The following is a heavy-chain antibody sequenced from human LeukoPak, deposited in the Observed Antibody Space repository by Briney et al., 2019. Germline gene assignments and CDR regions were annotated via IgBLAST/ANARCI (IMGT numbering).Heavy chain of an antibody. CDR3: ARHVAYCSSTSCRGWFDP. CDR2: IYYSGST. Sequence: SETLSLTCTVSGVSISSSSYYWGWIRQPPGKGLEWIGSIYYSGSTYYNPSLKSRVTISVDTSKNQFSLKLSSVTAADTAVYYCARHVAYCSSTSCRGWFDPWGQGTLVTVSS. V-gene: IGHV4-39*01. J-gene: IGHJ5*02. D-gene: IGHD2-2*01. CDR1: GVSISSSSYY.